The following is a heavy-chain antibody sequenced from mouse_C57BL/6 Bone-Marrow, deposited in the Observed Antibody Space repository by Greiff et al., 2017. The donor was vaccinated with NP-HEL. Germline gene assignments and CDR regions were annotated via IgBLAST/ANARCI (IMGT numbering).Heavy chain of an antibody. J-gene: IGHJ4*01. D-gene: IGHD3-1*01. CDR2: IYPGSGNT. CDR1: GYTFTDYY. Sequence: QVQLQQSGAELVRPGASVKLSCKASGYTFTDYYINWVKQRPGQGLEWIARIYPGSGNTYYNEKFKGKATLTAEKSSSTAYMQLSSLTSEDSAVYYWARGVNPTGWDAMDYWGQGTSVTVSS. CDR3: ARGVNPTGWDAMDY. V-gene: IGHV1-76*01.